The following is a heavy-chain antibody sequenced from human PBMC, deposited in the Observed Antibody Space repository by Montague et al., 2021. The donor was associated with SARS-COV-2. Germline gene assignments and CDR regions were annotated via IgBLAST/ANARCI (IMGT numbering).Heavy chain of an antibody. J-gene: IGHJ4*02. CDR2: IYYSGST. D-gene: IGHD6-6*01. CDR1: GGSISSYS. Sequence: SETLSLTCTVSGGSISSYSWSWIRQPPGKGLEWIGYIYYSGSTNYNPSLKSRVTISVDTSKNQFSLKLSSVTAADTAVYYCARWGRYGSSAGGYDYWGQGTLVTVSS. V-gene: IGHV4-59*01. CDR3: ARWGRYGSSAGGYDY.